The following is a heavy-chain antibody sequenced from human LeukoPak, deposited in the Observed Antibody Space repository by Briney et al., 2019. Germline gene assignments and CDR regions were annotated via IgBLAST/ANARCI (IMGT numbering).Heavy chain of an antibody. CDR3: ARVALAGAFDI. CDR2: IYTSRST. CDR1: GGSISSYY. V-gene: IGHV4-4*07. Sequence: SETLSLTCTVSGGSISSYYWSWIRQPAGKGLEWVGRIYTSRSTTHNPSLKSRVTMSVNTSKNQLSLKLSSVTAADTAVYYCARVALAGAFDIWGQGTMVTVPS. D-gene: IGHD6-19*01. J-gene: IGHJ3*02.